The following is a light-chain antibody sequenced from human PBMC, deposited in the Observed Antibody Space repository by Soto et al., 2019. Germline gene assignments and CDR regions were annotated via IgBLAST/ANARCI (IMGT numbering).Light chain of an antibody. CDR2: EVS. J-gene: IGLJ3*02. CDR1: SSDVGGYNY. V-gene: IGLV2-8*01. CDR3: NSYTSNTTWV. Sequence: QSALTQPPSASGSPGQSVTISCTGTSSDVGGYNYVSWYQQHPGKAPKLMIYEVSKRPSGVPDRFSGSKSGNTASLTVSGLQAEDEADYYCNSYTSNTTWVFGGGTKVTVL.